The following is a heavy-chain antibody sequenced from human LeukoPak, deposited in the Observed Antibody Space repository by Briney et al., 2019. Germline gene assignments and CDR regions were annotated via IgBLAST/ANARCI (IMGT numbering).Heavy chain of an antibody. J-gene: IGHJ4*02. CDR3: ANSPLAARPRLDY. Sequence: GGSLRLSCAASGFTFSIHTMDWARQAPGKGLEWVSGISAGGASFYANSVKGRYTISSDNSKNTLYLQMGALRAEDTAVYYCANSPLAARPRLDYWGLGTLVTVSS. CDR1: GFTFSIHT. D-gene: IGHD6-6*01. CDR2: ISAGGAS. V-gene: IGHV3-23*01.